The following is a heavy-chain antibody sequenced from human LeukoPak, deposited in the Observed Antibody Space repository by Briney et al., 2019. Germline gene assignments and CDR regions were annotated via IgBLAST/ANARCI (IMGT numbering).Heavy chain of an antibody. CDR2: ISSSGSTI. V-gene: IGHV3-11*01. CDR3: AGQTYYYDSSGYPTDKPFDY. CDR1: GFTFSDYY. J-gene: IGHJ4*02. D-gene: IGHD3-22*01. Sequence: GGSLRLSCAASGFTFSDYYMSWIRQAPGKGLEWVSYISSSGSTIYYADSVKGRFTISRDNAKNSLYLQMNSLRAEDTAVYYCAGQTYYYDSSGYPTDKPFDYWGQRTLVTVSS.